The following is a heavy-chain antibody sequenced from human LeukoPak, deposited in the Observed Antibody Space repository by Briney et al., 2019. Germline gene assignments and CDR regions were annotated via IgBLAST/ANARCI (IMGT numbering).Heavy chain of an antibody. CDR3: ARVVAPYYYDGYDAFDI. Sequence: SVKVSCKASGGTFSSYAISWVRQAPGQGLEWMGGIIPIFGTANYAQKFQGRVTITADESTSTAYMELSSLRSEDTAVYYCARVVAPYYYDGYDAFDIWGQGTMVTVSS. D-gene: IGHD3-22*01. CDR1: GGTFSSYA. J-gene: IGHJ3*02. CDR2: IIPIFGTA. V-gene: IGHV1-69*13.